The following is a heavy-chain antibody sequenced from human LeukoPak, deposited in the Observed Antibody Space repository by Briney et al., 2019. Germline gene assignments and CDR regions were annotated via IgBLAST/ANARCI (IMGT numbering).Heavy chain of an antibody. CDR2: VFQLQTVRT. V-gene: IGHV4-38-2*02. CDR1: GSSLTTTYY. D-gene: IGHD3-10*02. Sequence: SETLSLTCTVSGSSLTTTYYWAWFRQPPGKGLEWIATVFQLQTVRTFYNPSLESRVTMSLDTSQNQFSLNLTSVTAADTALYFCARVLNVPKFIDSWGQGTLVTVSS. J-gene: IGHJ4*02. CDR3: ARVLNVPKFIDS.